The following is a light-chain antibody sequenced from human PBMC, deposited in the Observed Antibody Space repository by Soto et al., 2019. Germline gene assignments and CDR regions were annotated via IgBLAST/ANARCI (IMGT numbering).Light chain of an antibody. CDR3: QQYNPYAIT. Sequence: DIQMTQSPSTLSASVGDRVTITCRASQSMSSWLAWYLQKPGKAPKLLIYDASSVQSGVPSRFSGSGSGTEFTLPISSLEPDDFATYYCQQYNPYAITFGQGTRLEIK. CDR2: DAS. V-gene: IGKV1-5*01. CDR1: QSMSSW. J-gene: IGKJ5*01.